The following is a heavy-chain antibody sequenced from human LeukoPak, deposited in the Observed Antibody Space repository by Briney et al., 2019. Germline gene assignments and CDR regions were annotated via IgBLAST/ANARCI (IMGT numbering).Heavy chain of an antibody. Sequence: GGSLRLSCAASGFTFSSYSMNWVRQAPGKGLEWVSSISSSSSYIYYADSVKGRFTISRDNAKNSLYLQMNSLRAEDTAVYYCAREQYSSSFAFDIWGQGTMVTVSS. V-gene: IGHV3-21*01. CDR1: GFTFSSYS. D-gene: IGHD6-6*01. J-gene: IGHJ3*02. CDR2: ISSSSSYI. CDR3: AREQYSSSFAFDI.